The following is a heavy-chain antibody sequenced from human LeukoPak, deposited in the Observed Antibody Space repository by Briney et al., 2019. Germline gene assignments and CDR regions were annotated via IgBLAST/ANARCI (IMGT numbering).Heavy chain of an antibody. Sequence: SQTLSLTCTVSGGSISSGGYYWSWIRQHPGKGLEWIGYIYYSGSTNYNPSLKSRVTISVDTSKNQFSLKLSSVTAADTAVYYCARVGVLAAAYDYWGQGTLVTVSS. CDR1: GGSISSGGYY. V-gene: IGHV4-61*08. CDR3: ARVGVLAAAYDY. CDR2: IYYSGST. D-gene: IGHD6-13*01. J-gene: IGHJ4*02.